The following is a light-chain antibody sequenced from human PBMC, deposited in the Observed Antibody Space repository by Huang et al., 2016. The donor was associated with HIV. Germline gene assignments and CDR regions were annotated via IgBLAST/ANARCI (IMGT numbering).Light chain of an antibody. CDR3: QQYYSAPGT. V-gene: IGKV4-1*01. CDR2: WAS. CDR1: RSALDNFNNKNH. J-gene: IGKJ1*01. Sequence: DIVMTQSPDSLAVSLGERASINCKSSRSALDNFNNKNHLAWYKQKPGQPPKLLFYWASTRESGVPDRFIGSGFGTDFTLTITSLQAEDVSVYYCQQYYSAPGTFGQGTKVQI.